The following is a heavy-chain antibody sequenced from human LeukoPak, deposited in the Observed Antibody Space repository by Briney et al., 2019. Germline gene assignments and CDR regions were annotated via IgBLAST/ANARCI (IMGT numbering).Heavy chain of an antibody. V-gene: IGHV4-4*02. D-gene: IGHD7-27*01. CDR2: IYHSGST. CDR3: ARPGLTGDWSDAFDI. Sequence: SETLSLTCAVSGGSISSSNWWSWVRQPPGKGLEWIGEIYHSGSTNYNPSLKSRVTISVDKSKNQFSLKLSSVTAADTAVYYCARPGLTGDWSDAFDIWGQGTMVTVSS. CDR1: GGSISSSNW. J-gene: IGHJ3*02.